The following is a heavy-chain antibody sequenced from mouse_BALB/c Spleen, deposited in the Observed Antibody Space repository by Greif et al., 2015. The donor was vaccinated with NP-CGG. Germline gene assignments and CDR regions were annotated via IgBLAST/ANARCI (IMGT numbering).Heavy chain of an antibody. D-gene: IGHD2-1*01. CDR2: ISYSGST. V-gene: IGHV3-8*02. Sequence: EVQLQQSGPSLVKPSQTLSLTCSVTGDSITSGYWNWIRKFPGNKLEYMGYISYSGSTYYNPSLKSRISITRDTSKNQYYLQLNSVTTEDTATYYCARLGVYYGNYPYAMDYWGQGTSVTVSS. J-gene: IGHJ4*01. CDR3: ARLGVYYGNYPYAMDY. CDR1: GDSITSGY.